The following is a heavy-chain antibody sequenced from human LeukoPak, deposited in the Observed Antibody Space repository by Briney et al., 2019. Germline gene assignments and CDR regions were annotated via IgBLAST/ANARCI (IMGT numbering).Heavy chain of an antibody. CDR3: ARAKSRRIAAAGTDY. CDR2: ISAYNGNT. D-gene: IGHD6-13*01. Sequence: ASVKVSCKASGYTFTSYGISWVRQAPGQGLEWMGWISAYNGNTNYAQKLQGRVTMTTDTSTSTAYMELRSLRPDDTAVYYCARAKSRRIAAAGTDYWGQGTLVTVSS. CDR1: GYTFTSYG. J-gene: IGHJ4*02. V-gene: IGHV1-18*01.